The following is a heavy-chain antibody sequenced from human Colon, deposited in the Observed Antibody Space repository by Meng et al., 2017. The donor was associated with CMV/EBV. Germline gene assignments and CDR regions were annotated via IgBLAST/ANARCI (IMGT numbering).Heavy chain of an antibody. CDR3: ARGTHYFDY. D-gene: IGHD3/OR15-3a*01. V-gene: IGHV1-18*01. Sequence: KVSCKTSSDTFTSYGFRWVRQAPGQGLEWMGWVSAYNGNTNYAQKFQDKVSMTTDTSTSTVYMELRSLTSDDTAVYYCARGTHYFDYWGQGTLVTVSS. CDR1: SDTFTSYG. J-gene: IGHJ4*02. CDR2: VSAYNGNT.